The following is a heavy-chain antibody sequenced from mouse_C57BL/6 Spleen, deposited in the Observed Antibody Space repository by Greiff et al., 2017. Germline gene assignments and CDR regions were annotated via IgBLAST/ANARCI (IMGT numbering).Heavy chain of an antibody. CDR3: ARGWLLQGYARDY. J-gene: IGHJ4*01. Sequence: QVQLQQPGAELVRPGTSVKLSCKASGYTFTSYWMHWVKQRPGQGLEWIGVIDPSDSYTNYNQKFKGKATLTVDTSSSTAYMQRSSLTSEDSAVYYCARGWLLQGYARDYWGQGTSVTVSS. CDR2: IDPSDSYT. D-gene: IGHD2-3*01. CDR1: GYTFTSYW. V-gene: IGHV1-59*01.